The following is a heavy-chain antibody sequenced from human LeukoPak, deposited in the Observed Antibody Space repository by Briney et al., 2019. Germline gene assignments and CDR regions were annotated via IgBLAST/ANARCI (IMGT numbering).Heavy chain of an antibody. CDR2: IYTSGST. Sequence: PSETLSLTCTVSGGSISSYYWSWIRQPAGKGLEWIGRIYTSGSTNYNPSLKSRVTMSVDTSKNQFSLKLSSVTAADTAVYYCARDPTLYGDYSFDYWGQGTLVTVSS. CDR3: ARDPTLYGDYSFDY. CDR1: GGSISSYY. J-gene: IGHJ4*02. V-gene: IGHV4-4*07. D-gene: IGHD4-17*01.